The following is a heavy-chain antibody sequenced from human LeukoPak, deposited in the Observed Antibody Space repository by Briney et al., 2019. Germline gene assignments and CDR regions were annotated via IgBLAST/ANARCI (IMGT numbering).Heavy chain of an antibody. Sequence: SETLSLTCTVSGDSISSSTYHWGWIRQPPGNGLDWIATTSYSGTTYYNPALKSRVTMSVDTSKNQFSLKVNSVTAADTAVYYCARWGCSGGGCYYYFYYGMDVWGQGTTVTVSS. V-gene: IGHV4-39*01. J-gene: IGHJ6*02. CDR1: GDSISSSTYH. D-gene: IGHD2-15*01. CDR3: ARWGCSGGGCYYYFYYGMDV. CDR2: TSYSGTT.